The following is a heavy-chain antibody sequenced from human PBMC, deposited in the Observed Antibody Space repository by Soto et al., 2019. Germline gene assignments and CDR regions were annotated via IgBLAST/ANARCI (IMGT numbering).Heavy chain of an antibody. CDR3: ARGSYSSSWYWGTGDYYGMDV. D-gene: IGHD6-13*01. Sequence: SGFTFSSYDMHWVRQATGKGLEWVSAIGTAGDPYYPGSVKGRFTISRENAKNSLYLQMNSLRAGDTAVYYCARGSYSSSWYWGTGDYYGMDVWGQGTTVTVSS. CDR2: IGTAGDP. V-gene: IGHV3-13*05. CDR1: GFTFSSYD. J-gene: IGHJ6*02.